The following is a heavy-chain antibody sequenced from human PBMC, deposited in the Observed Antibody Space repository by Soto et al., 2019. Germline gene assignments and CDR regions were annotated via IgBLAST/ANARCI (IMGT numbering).Heavy chain of an antibody. CDR3: AKDQGDCSSTSCYNFDY. D-gene: IGHD2-2*02. V-gene: IGHV3-23*01. Sequence: EVQLLESGGGLVQPGGSLRLSCAASGFTFSSYAMSWVRQAPGKGLEWVSAISGSGGSTYYADSVKGRFTISRDNSKNTLYLQMNSLRAEDTVVYYCAKDQGDCSSTSCYNFDYWGQGTLVTVSS. CDR1: GFTFSSYA. CDR2: ISGSGGST. J-gene: IGHJ4*02.